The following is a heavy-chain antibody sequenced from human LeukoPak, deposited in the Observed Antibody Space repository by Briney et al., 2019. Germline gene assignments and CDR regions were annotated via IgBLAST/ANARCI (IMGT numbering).Heavy chain of an antibody. D-gene: IGHD3-3*01. CDR1: GGTFSSYA. J-gene: IGHJ5*02. CDR2: IIPIFGTA. Sequence: SVKVSCKASGGTFSSYAISWVRQAPGQGLEWMGGIIPIFGTANYAQKFQSRVTITTDESTSTAYMELSSLRSEDTAVYYCARLLGRFLEWLRFDPWGQGTLVTVSS. V-gene: IGHV1-69*05. CDR3: ARLLGRFLEWLRFDP.